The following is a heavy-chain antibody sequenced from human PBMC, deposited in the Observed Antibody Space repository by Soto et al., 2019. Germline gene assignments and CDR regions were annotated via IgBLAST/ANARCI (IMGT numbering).Heavy chain of an antibody. CDR3: AKFRYSSSSEGSSPVDY. CDR2: ISGSGGST. J-gene: IGHJ4*02. D-gene: IGHD6-6*01. Sequence: EVQLLESGGGLVQPGGSLRLSCAASGFTFSSYAMSWVRQAPGKGLEWVSAISGSGGSTYYADSVKGRFTISRDNSKNTLYLQMNSLRAEDTAVYYCAKFRYSSSSEGSSPVDYWGQRTLATVSS. CDR1: GFTFSSYA. V-gene: IGHV3-23*01.